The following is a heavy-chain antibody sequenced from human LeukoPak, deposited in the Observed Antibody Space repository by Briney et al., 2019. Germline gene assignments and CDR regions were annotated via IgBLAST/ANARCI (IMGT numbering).Heavy chain of an antibody. CDR1: GGSISSYY. CDR2: IYYSGST. V-gene: IGHV4-59*08. D-gene: IGHD2-15*01. Sequence: SETLSLTCTVSGGSISSYYWSWIRQPPGKGLEWIGYIYYSGSTNYNPSLKSRVTISVDTSKNQFSLKLSSVTAADTAVYYCARQGYCSGGSCSYYYGMDVWGQGTTVTVSS. J-gene: IGHJ6*02. CDR3: ARQGYCSGGSCSYYYGMDV.